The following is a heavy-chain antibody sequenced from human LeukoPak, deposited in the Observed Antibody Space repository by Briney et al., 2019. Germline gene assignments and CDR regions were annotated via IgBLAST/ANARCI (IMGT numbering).Heavy chain of an antibody. D-gene: IGHD2-2*02. V-gene: IGHV3-30-3*02. CDR3: AKSDCSSSRCYTIDC. CDR2: ISYSGRSK. CDR1: GFIFSGSP. Sequence: GGSLRLSCAASGFIFSGSPMHWVRQAPGKGLEWVALISYSGRSKYYADSEKGRFTISRDNSKNSLYLLMNGLRPEDTAVYYCAKSDCSSSRCYTIDCWGQGTLVTVSS. J-gene: IGHJ4*02.